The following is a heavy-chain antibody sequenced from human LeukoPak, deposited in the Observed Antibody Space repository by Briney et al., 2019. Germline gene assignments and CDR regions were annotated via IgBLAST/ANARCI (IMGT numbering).Heavy chain of an antibody. CDR1: GYPFIASD. V-gene: IGHV1-2*02. J-gene: IGHJ3*02. D-gene: IGHD3-10*01. Sequence: ASGRVCCSAAGYPFIASDMHWVRRAPGHGLEGMGWINFNSVGTNFAQKFQGRVTMTRDTSISTAYMELTRLRSDDTAVYYCARDYYGAGNYYGAFDIWGQGTMVTVS. CDR2: INFNSVGT. CDR3: ARDYYGAGNYYGAFDI.